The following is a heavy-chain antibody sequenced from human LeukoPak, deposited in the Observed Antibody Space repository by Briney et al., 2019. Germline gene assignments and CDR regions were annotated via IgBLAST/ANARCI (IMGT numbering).Heavy chain of an antibody. CDR1: GGSFSGYY. D-gene: IGHD6-19*01. CDR2: INHSGST. Sequence: PSETLSLTCAVYGGSFSGYYWSWIRQPPGKGLEWVGEINHSGSTNYNPSLKSRVTISVDTSKNQFSLKLSSVTAADTAVYYCASSPGIAVAGTPWFDPWGQGTLVTVSS. J-gene: IGHJ5*02. CDR3: ASSPGIAVAGTPWFDP. V-gene: IGHV4-34*01.